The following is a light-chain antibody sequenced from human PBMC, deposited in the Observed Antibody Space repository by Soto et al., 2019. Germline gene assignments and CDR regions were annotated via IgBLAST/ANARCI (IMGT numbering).Light chain of an antibody. CDR3: QQYNMWPIT. CDR1: QSVRSMY. Sequence: IVLTPSPGTLSLSLGERATLSCRAIQSVRSMYLAWYQQKPGQAPRLLINDASTRATGIPARFSGSGSGTEFTLTISSLQSEDFAAYYCQQYNMWPITFGRGTRLEIK. J-gene: IGKJ5*01. CDR2: DAS. V-gene: IGKV3-15*01.